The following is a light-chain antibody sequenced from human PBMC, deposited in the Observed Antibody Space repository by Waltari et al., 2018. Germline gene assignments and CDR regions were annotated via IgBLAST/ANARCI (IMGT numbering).Light chain of an antibody. CDR3: ATWDDSLNGVV. V-gene: IGLV1-44*01. J-gene: IGLJ2*01. CDR1: RPNIGDFA. Sequence: QPVLTPPPSASGTPGQRVTISCAGSRPNIGDFALHWYQHLPQTAPKLLIYSDYQRPSGVPDRFSGSKSGTSASLAISGLQSEDEADYYCATWDDSLNGVVFGGGTKLTVL. CDR2: SDY.